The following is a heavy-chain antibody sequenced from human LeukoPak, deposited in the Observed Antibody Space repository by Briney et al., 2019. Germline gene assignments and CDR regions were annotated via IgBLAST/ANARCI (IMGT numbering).Heavy chain of an antibody. CDR2: IYTSGST. CDR3: ARSGSGYYYYYYYMDV. J-gene: IGHJ6*03. D-gene: IGHD6-25*01. V-gene: IGHV4-4*07. CDR1: GGSISSYY. Sequence: SETLSLTCTVSGGSISSYYWSWIRQPAGKGLEWIGRIYTSGSTNYNPSLKSRVTMSVDTSKNQFSLKLSSVTAADTAVYYCARSGSGYYYYYYYMDVWGKGTTVTISS.